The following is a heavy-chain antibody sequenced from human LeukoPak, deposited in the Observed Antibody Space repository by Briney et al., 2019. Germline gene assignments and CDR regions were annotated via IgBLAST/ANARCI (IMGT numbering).Heavy chain of an antibody. CDR2: IWYDGSNK. J-gene: IGHJ4*02. CDR1: GFTISSCA. D-gene: IGHD5-24*01. CDR3: AGGSGGYSPDF. V-gene: IGHV3-33*01. Sequence: GGSLSLSCAASGFTISSCAMHWVRQAPGKGLEWVALIWYDGSNKYYADSVKGRFTISRDNAKNTLYLQMNSLRAEDTAVYYCAGGSGGYSPDFWGQGTLVTVSS.